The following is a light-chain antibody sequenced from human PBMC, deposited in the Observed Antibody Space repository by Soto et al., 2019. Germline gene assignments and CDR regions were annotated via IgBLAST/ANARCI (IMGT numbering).Light chain of an antibody. CDR3: QQRSNWPPMYT. CDR1: QSVSSY. V-gene: IGKV3-11*01. J-gene: IGKJ2*01. Sequence: IVLTQSPATLSLSPGERATLSCRARQSVSSYLAWYQQKPGQAPRLLIYDASNRATGIPARFSGSGSGTDFTLTISSLEPEDFAVYYCQQRSNWPPMYTFGQGTKLEIK. CDR2: DAS.